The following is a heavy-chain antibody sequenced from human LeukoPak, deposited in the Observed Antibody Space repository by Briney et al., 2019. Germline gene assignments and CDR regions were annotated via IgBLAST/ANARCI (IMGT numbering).Heavy chain of an antibody. CDR3: ARMSGSRLPGY. Sequence: PGGSLRLSCAASGFTFSSHSMNWVRQTPGKGLEWVSYISSGSSARYYADSVKGRFTISRDDARNSLYLQMNSLRAEDTAVYYCARMSGSRLPGYWGQGTPVTVSS. D-gene: IGHD3-3*01. J-gene: IGHJ4*02. CDR1: GFTFSSHS. CDR2: ISSGSSAR. V-gene: IGHV3-48*01.